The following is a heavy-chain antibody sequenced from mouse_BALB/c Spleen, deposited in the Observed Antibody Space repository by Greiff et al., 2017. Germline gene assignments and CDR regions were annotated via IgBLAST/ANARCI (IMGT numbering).Heavy chain of an antibody. Sequence: VQLKESGPGLVKPSQSLSLTCTVTGYSITSDYAWNWIRQFPGNKLEWMGYISYSGSTSYNPSLKSRISITRDTSKNQFFLQLNSVTTEDTATYYCASAITTAMDYWGQGTSVTVSS. V-gene: IGHV3-2*02. CDR1: GYSITSDYA. CDR2: ISYSGST. D-gene: IGHD2-4*01. J-gene: IGHJ4*01. CDR3: ASAITTAMDY.